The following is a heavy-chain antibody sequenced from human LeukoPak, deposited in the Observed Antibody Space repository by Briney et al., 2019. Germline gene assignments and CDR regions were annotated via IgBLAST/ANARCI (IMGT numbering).Heavy chain of an antibody. V-gene: IGHV3-7*05. CDR3: ARGHYDVDA. CDR1: GLTPSRHW. J-gene: IGHJ6*02. CDR2: ITEDGSQK. Sequence: PGGPLRPSCAASGLTPSRHWMSWVRQAPGKGVEWVANITEDGSQKHHVASVQGRFSISTHNANNSLNRQMNSLSAEDTAVYYCARGHYDVDAWGHGTPVTVSS.